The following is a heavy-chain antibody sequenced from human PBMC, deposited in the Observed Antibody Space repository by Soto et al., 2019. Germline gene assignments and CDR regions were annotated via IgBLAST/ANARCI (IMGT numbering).Heavy chain of an antibody. D-gene: IGHD1-1*01. V-gene: IGHV1-2*02. CDR3: ARDTVGTGTDYYYYGMDV. CDR1: GYTFTGYY. J-gene: IGHJ6*02. CDR2: INPNSGGT. Sequence: ASVKVSCKASGYTFTGYYMHWVRQAPGQGLEWMGWINPNSGGTNYAQKFQGRVTMTRDTSISTAYMELSRLRSDDTAVYYCARDTVGTGTDYYYYGMDVWGQGTTVTVSS.